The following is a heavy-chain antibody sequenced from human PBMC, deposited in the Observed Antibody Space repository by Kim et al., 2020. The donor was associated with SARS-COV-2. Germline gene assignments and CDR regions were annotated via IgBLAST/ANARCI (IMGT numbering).Heavy chain of an antibody. V-gene: IGHV4-39*01. J-gene: IGHJ4*02. CDR1: GGSLSSSSYY. D-gene: IGHD1-1*01. Sequence: SETLSLTCTVSGGSLSSSSYYWGWIRQPPGKGREWNGSNYYSGSTNYNPSLKSRVTIAVDTSKNQFSLKLSTVTAADTAVYYCARLGLETLYYFDYWGQGTLVTLSS. CDR2: NYYSGST. CDR3: ARLGLETLYYFDY.